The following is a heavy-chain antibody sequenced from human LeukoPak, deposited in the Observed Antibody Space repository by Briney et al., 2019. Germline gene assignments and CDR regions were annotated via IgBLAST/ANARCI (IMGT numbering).Heavy chain of an antibody. Sequence: GGSLRLSCAASGFTFSSYAMHWVRQAPGKGLEYVSAISSNGGSTYYANSVKGRFTISRDNSKNTLYLQMGSLRAEGMAVYYCARGLGYSARGAFDIWGQGTMVTVSS. D-gene: IGHD2-15*01. CDR2: ISSNGGST. V-gene: IGHV3-64*01. J-gene: IGHJ3*02. CDR3: ARGLGYSARGAFDI. CDR1: GFTFSSYA.